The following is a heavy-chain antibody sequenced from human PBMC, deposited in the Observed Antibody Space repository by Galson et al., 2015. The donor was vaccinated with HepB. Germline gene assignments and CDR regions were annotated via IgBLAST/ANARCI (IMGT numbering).Heavy chain of an antibody. CDR3: ARDLNYYDSSGYYYVGEGAWFDP. J-gene: IGHJ5*02. CDR2: INAGNGNT. D-gene: IGHD3-22*01. V-gene: IGHV1-3*01. CDR1: GYTFTSYA. Sequence: SVKVSCKASGYTFTSYAMHWVRQAPGQRLEWMGWINAGNGNTKYSQKFQGRVTITRDTSASTAYMELSSLRSEDTAVYYCARDLNYYDSSGYYYVGEGAWFDPWGQGTLVTVSS.